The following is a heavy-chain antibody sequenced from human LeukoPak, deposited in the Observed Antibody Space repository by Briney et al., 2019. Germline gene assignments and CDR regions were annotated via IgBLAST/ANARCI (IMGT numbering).Heavy chain of an antibody. J-gene: IGHJ3*02. CDR2: ISGSGGST. D-gene: IGHD3-22*01. V-gene: IGHV3-23*01. Sequence: GGSLRLSCAASGFTFSSYAMSWVRQAPGKGLEWVSAISGSGGSTYYADSVKGRFTISRDNSKNTLYLQMNSLRAEDTAVYYCARELFDVDYYDSSGHGAFDIWGQGTMVTVSS. CDR1: GFTFSSYA. CDR3: ARELFDVDYYDSSGHGAFDI.